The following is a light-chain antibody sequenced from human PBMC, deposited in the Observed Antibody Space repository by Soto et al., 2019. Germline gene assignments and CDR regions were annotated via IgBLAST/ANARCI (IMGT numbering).Light chain of an antibody. CDR3: SSYAGSNNLV. V-gene: IGLV2-8*01. J-gene: IGLJ3*02. CDR1: SSDVGGYNY. Sequence: QSALTQPPSASGSPGPSVTISCTGTSSDVGGYNYVSWYQQQPTKAPKLMIYEVSKRPSGVPDRFSGSKSGNTASLTAAGLHAEEEAYYYCSSYAGSNNLVFGGGTKLTVL. CDR2: EVS.